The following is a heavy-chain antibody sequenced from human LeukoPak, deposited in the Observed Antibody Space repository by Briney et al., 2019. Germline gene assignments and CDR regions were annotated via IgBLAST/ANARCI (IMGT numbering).Heavy chain of an antibody. Sequence: PSETLSLTCVISGDRVFSTSSTWNWIRQSPSRGLEWLGRTYYRSKWYHNYAVSVESRITINPDTSKNQFSLQLTFVTPEDTAMYYCSREDPSGYSNVWGQGTLVTVSS. V-gene: IGHV6-1*01. CDR1: GDRVFSTSST. CDR3: SREDPSGYSNV. CDR2: TYYRSKWYH. J-gene: IGHJ4*02. D-gene: IGHD6-13*01.